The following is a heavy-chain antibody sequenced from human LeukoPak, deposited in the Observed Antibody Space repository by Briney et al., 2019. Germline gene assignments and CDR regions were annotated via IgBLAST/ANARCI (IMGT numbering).Heavy chain of an antibody. J-gene: IGHJ4*02. D-gene: IGHD2-2*01. CDR1: GFTFSSYG. CDR2: IWYDGSNK. Sequence: GGSLRLSCAASGFTFSSYGMHWVRQAPGKGLEWVAVIWYDGSNKYYADSVKGRFTISRDNSKNTLYLQMNSLRAEDTAVYYCTSVVPAAMLYDYFDYWGQGTLVTVSS. V-gene: IGHV3-33*01. CDR3: TSVVPAAMLYDYFDY.